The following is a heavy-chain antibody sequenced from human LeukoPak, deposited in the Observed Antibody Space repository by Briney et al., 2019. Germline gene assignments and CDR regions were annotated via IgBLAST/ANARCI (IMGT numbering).Heavy chain of an antibody. D-gene: IGHD7-27*01. CDR2: IHYTGAT. CDR1: GGTFRGYY. V-gene: IGHV4-34*01. J-gene: IGHJ2*01. CDR3: ARGVLGPYYFDL. Sequence: SETLSLTCAVYGGTFRGYYWSWIRQPPGKGLEWIGEIHYTGATNYKPSLKSRVTISGDPSKNQVSPRVYSVTAADTAVYYCARGVLGPYYFDLWGRGTLVTVSS.